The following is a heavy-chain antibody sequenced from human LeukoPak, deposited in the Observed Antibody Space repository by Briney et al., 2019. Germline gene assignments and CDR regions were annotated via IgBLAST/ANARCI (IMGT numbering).Heavy chain of an antibody. CDR3: ARIRAASNCFDY. V-gene: IGHV4-4*02. J-gene: IGHJ4*02. D-gene: IGHD2-15*01. Sequence: SETLSLTCAVCGGSISSSNWWGWVRQPPGKGLEWIGEIYHRGSTNYNPPLKNRVTISVDKSKNQFSLKLSSVTAADTAVYYCARIRAASNCFDYWGQGTLVTVSS. CDR1: GGSISSSNW. CDR2: IYHRGST.